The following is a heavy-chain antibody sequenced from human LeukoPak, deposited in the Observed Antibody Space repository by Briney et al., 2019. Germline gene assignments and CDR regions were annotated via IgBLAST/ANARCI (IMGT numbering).Heavy chain of an antibody. D-gene: IGHD5-18*01. CDR2: ISYDGSNK. V-gene: IGHV3-30-3*01. CDR3: AREEYSYSYGYFDC. Sequence: PGRSLRLSCAASGFTFSSYAMHWVRQAPGKGLEWVAVISYDGSNKYYADSVKGRFTISRDNSKNTLYLQMNSLRAEDTAVYYCAREEYSYSYGYFDCWGQGTLVTVSS. CDR1: GFTFSSYA. J-gene: IGHJ4*02.